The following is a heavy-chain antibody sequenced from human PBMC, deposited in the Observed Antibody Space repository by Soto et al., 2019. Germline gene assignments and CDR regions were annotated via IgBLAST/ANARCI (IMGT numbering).Heavy chain of an antibody. CDR1: GFTFSSYE. D-gene: IGHD3-22*01. CDR3: ARDHAYYDSSGYYYYYGMDV. CDR2: ISSSGSTI. Sequence: EVQLVESGGGLVQPGGSLRLSCAASGFTFSSYEMNWVRQAPGKGLEWVSYISSSGSTIYYADSVKGRFTISRDNAKNSLYLQMNRLRAEDTAVYYCARDHAYYDSSGYYYYYGMDVWGQGTTVTFSS. J-gene: IGHJ6*02. V-gene: IGHV3-48*03.